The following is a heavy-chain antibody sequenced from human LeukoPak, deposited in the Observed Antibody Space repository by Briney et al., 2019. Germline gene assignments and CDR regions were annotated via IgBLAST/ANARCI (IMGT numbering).Heavy chain of an antibody. V-gene: IGHV3-21*01. CDR3: ARDSGAARQGTLDY. J-gene: IGHJ4*02. CDR2: ISSSSSYI. CDR1: GFTFSSYS. D-gene: IGHD6-6*01. Sequence: PGGSLRLSCAASGFTFSSYSMNWVRQAPGKGLEWVSSISSSSSYIYYADSVKGRFTISRDNAKNSLYLQMNSLRAEDTAVYYCARDSGAARQGTLDYWGQGTLVTVSS.